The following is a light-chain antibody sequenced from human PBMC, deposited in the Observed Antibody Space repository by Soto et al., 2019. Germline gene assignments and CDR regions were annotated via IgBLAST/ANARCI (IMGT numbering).Light chain of an antibody. Sequence: EIVMTQSPPSLTVTPGEPASISCRSSQRLLHSNGNTFLEWYLQKPGQSPQLLIYLGSNRASVAPDRVSGSEAGTDFTLKISRVEAEDVGVYYCMQALQTPYTFGQGTKLEIK. V-gene: IGKV2-28*01. CDR2: LGS. CDR3: MQALQTPYT. J-gene: IGKJ2*01. CDR1: QRLLHSNGNTF.